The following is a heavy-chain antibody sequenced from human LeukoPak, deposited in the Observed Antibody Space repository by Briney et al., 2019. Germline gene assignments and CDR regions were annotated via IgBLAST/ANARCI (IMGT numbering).Heavy chain of an antibody. Sequence: GASVKVSCKASGYTFTNYGISWVRQAPGQGLEWMGNINPYNGNTNYAQNLQGRVTMTTDTSTNTAYMELRSLRSDDTAVYYCARDQHDHVWGSYRPYFDYWGQGTLVTVSP. D-gene: IGHD3-16*02. CDR3: ARDQHDHVWGSYRPYFDY. V-gene: IGHV1-18*01. CDR2: INPYNGNT. J-gene: IGHJ4*02. CDR1: GYTFTNYG.